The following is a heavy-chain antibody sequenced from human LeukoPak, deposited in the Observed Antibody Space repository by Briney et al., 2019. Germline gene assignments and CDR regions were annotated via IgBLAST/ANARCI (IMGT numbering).Heavy chain of an antibody. CDR3: ARVDYYDSSGFVGYFDY. Sequence: PSGTLSLTCAVSGGSISSSTYYWGWIRQPPGKGLEWIGNIYYSGGTYYNPSLKSRVTISLDTSKNQFSLKLNSVTAADTAVYYCARVDYYDSSGFVGYFDYWGQGTLVTVSS. CDR2: IYYSGGT. V-gene: IGHV4-39*07. CDR1: GGSISSSTYY. D-gene: IGHD3-22*01. J-gene: IGHJ4*02.